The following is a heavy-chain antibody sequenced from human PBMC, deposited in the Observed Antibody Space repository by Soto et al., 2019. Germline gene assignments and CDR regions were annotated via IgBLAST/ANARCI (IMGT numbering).Heavy chain of an antibody. J-gene: IGHJ4*02. CDR1: GGSVSNSNYY. V-gene: IGHV4-39*01. Sequence: PSETLSLTCTVSGGSVSNSNYYWGWIRQSPGKGLEWIGSVYYRGRSYSKSSVKSRVTISVDTSKNQFSLNLNSVTASDTAVYYCVSKRTPVLTQAYFDYWGPGALVTVYS. CDR2: VYYRGRS. CDR3: VSKRTPVLTQAYFDY. D-gene: IGHD2-8*01.